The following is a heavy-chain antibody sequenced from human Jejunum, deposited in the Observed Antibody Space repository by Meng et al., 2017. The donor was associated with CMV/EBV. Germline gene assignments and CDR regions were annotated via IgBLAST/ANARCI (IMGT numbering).Heavy chain of an antibody. Sequence: GYTFTSYDINWVRQATGQGLEWMGWMNPNSGNTGYAQKFQGRVTMTRNTSISTAYMELSSLRSEDTAVYYCARGRRIAARSYWFDPWGQGTLVTVSS. CDR2: MNPNSGNT. D-gene: IGHD6-6*01. V-gene: IGHV1-8*01. CDR3: ARGRRIAARSYWFDP. CDR1: GYTFTSYD. J-gene: IGHJ5*02.